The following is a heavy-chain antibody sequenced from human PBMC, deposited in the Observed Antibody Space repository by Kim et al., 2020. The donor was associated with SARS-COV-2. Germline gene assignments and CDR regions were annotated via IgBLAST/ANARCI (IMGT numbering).Heavy chain of an antibody. J-gene: IGHJ5*02. Sequence: SRVTISVDTSKNQFSLKLSSVTAADTAVYYCARGPDYYDFWSGYYRGWFDPWGQGTLVTVSS. CDR3: ARGPDYYDFWSGYYRGWFDP. D-gene: IGHD3-3*01. V-gene: IGHV4-59*09.